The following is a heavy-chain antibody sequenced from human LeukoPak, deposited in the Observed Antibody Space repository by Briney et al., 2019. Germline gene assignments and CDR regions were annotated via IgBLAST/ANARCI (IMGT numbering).Heavy chain of an antibody. CDR3: ARFRVGAGSTPGRNAFDI. CDR2: IYYSGSA. D-gene: IGHD1-26*01. CDR1: GGSISDYS. J-gene: IGHJ3*02. Sequence: SETLSLTCTVSGGSISDYSWSWIRQPPGKGLEWIGNIYYSGSANHNPSLKSRVTISRDTSKNQFSLKLTSVTTADTAVYYCARFRVGAGSTPGRNAFDIWGQGTMVTVSS. V-gene: IGHV4-59*01.